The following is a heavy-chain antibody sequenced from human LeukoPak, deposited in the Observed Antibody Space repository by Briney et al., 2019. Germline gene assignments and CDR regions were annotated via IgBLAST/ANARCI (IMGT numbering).Heavy chain of an antibody. CDR1: GYTFTSYD. CDR3: ARLTLWNDVNFDY. Sequence: GASVKVSCKASGYTFTSYDINWVRQATGQGLEWMGWMNPNSGNTGYAQKFQGRVTMTRNTSISTACMELSSLRSEDTAVYYCARLTLWNDVNFDYWGQGTLVTVSS. V-gene: IGHV1-8*01. D-gene: IGHD1-1*01. J-gene: IGHJ4*02. CDR2: MNPNSGNT.